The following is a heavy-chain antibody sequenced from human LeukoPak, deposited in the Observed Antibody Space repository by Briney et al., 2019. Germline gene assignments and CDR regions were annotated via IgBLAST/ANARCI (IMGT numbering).Heavy chain of an antibody. CDR3: AREVRDFWSGYNHYYYMDV. J-gene: IGHJ6*03. Sequence: SETLSLTSTVSGGSISSGSYYWSWIRQPAGKGLEWIGRIYTSGSTNYNPSLKSRVTISVDTSKNQFSLKLSSVTAADTAVYYCAREVRDFWSGYNHYYYMDVWGKGTTVTVSS. CDR1: GGSISSGSYY. D-gene: IGHD3-3*01. V-gene: IGHV4-61*02. CDR2: IYTSGST.